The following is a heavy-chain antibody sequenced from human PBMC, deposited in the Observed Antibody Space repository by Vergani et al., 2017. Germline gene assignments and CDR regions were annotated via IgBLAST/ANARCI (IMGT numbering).Heavy chain of an antibody. CDR1: GFTLSNYD. CDR2: IQFDGSNQ. D-gene: IGHD3-16*01. V-gene: IGHV3-30*02. Sequence: QVQLLESGGGVVQRGGSLRLSCATSGFTLSNYDMQCIRQGPGKGLEFVAFIQFDGSNQYYADSVKGRFTLSRDFSKNKLYLQMNSLRTDDTATYYCAKHFRGWGIDYWGQGTQVIVSS. J-gene: IGHJ4*02. CDR3: AKHFRGWGIDY.